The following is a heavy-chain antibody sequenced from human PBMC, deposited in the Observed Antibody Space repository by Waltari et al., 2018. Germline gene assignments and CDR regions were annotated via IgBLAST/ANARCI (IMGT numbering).Heavy chain of an antibody. Sequence: QVQLQESGPGLVQPSETLSLPCAVSGYSISSGYYWGWIRQPPGKGLEWIGSIYHSGSTYYNPSLKSRVTISVDTSKNQFSLKLSAVTAADTAVYYCARSIKGDTAMSMDVWGQGTTVTVSS. V-gene: IGHV4-38-2*01. J-gene: IGHJ6*02. CDR3: ARSIKGDTAMSMDV. CDR2: IYHSGST. D-gene: IGHD5-18*01. CDR1: GYSISSGYY.